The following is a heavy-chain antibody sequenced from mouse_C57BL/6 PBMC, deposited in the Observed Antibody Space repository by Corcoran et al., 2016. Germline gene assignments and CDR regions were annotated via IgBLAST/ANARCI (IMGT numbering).Heavy chain of an antibody. CDR1: GYTFTDYY. J-gene: IGHJ1*03. Sequence: QVQLKQSGAELVRPGASVKLSCKASGYTFTDYYINWVKQRPGQGLEWIARIYPGSGNTYYNEKFKGKATLTAEKSSSTAYMQLSSLTSEDSAVYFCARTTTVVKDWYFDVWGTGTTVTVS. V-gene: IGHV1-76*01. CDR2: IYPGSGNT. CDR3: ARTTTVVKDWYFDV. D-gene: IGHD1-1*01.